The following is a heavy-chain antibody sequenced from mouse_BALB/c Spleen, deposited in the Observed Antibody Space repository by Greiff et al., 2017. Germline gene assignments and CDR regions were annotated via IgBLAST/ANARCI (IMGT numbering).Heavy chain of an antibody. CDR2: ILPGSGST. CDR3: ARLGDYGSSYDAMDY. J-gene: IGHJ4*01. V-gene: IGHV1-9*01. D-gene: IGHD1-1*01. Sequence: QVQLKESGAELMKPGASVKISCKATGYTFSSYWIEWVKQRPGHGLEWIGEILPGSGSTNYNEKFKGKATFTADTSSNTAYMQLSSLTSEDSAVYYCARLGDYGSSYDAMDYWGQGTSVTVSS. CDR1: GYTFSSYW.